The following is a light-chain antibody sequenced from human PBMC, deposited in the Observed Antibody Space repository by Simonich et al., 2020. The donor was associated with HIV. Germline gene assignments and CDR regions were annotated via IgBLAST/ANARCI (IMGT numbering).Light chain of an antibody. J-gene: IGKJ2*01. V-gene: IGKV3-20*01. Sequence: EIVMTQSPATLSVSPGERATLPCRASQSVSSRDLAWYQQKPGQAPKLLIYGASSRATGIPDRFSGSGSGTDFTLTISRLEPEDFAVYYCQQYGSSPPYTFGQGTKLEIK. CDR2: GAS. CDR1: QSVSSRD. CDR3: QQYGSSPPYT.